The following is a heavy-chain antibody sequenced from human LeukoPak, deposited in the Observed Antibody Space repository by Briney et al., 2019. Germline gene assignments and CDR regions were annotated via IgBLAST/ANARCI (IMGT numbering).Heavy chain of an antibody. J-gene: IGHJ6*03. V-gene: IGHV1-8*01. CDR3: AREEGGVTIFGVGFVNYYYMDV. CDR2: MNPNSGNT. Sequence: ASVKVSCKASGYTFTSYDINWVRQATGQGLEWMGWMNPNSGNTGYAQKFQGRVTMTRNTSISTAYMELSSLRSEDTALYYCAREEGGVTIFGVGFVNYYYMDVWGKGTTVTVSS. D-gene: IGHD3-3*01. CDR1: GYTFTSYD.